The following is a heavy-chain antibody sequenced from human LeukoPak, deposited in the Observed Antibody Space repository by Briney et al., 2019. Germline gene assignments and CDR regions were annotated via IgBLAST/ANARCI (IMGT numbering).Heavy chain of an antibody. CDR3: ARDLSITIFGVVPDYYYYMDV. Sequence: GGSLRLSCAASGFTFSSYWMSWVRQAPGKGLEWVANIKQDGSEKYYVDSVKGRFTISRDNAKNSLYLQMNSLRAEDTAVYYCARDLSITIFGVVPDYYYYMDVWGKGTTVTVSS. V-gene: IGHV3-7*01. D-gene: IGHD3-3*01. CDR2: IKQDGSEK. CDR1: GFTFSSYW. J-gene: IGHJ6*03.